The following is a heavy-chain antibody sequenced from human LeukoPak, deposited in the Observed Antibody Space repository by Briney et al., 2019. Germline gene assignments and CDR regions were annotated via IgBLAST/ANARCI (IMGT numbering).Heavy chain of an antibody. CDR3: AKEHWIAVTGLDALWRGYYYGWDV. Sequence: GGSLRLSCAASGFTVSSNYMSWVRQAPGKGLEWVSVIYSGGSTYSADSVKGRLTISRDNSKSTLYLQMNSLRAEDTATYHCAKEHWIAVTGLDALWRGYYYGWDVWGQGTGVTVPS. J-gene: IGHJ6*02. V-gene: IGHV3-53*01. D-gene: IGHD6-19*01. CDR2: IYSGGST. CDR1: GFTVSSNY.